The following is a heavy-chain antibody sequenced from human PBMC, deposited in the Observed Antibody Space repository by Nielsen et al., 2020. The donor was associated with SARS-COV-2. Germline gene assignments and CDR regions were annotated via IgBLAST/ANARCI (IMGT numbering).Heavy chain of an antibody. J-gene: IGHJ6*02. V-gene: IGHV3-9*01. CDR1: GFTFDDYA. Sequence: GGSLRLSCTASGFTFDDYAMHWVRQAPGKGLEWVSGISWNSGSIGYADSVKGRFTISRDNAKNSLYLQMNSLRAEDTALYYCAKDPGSSPYYYGMDVWGQGTTVTVSS. CDR2: ISWNSGSI. D-gene: IGHD6-19*01. CDR3: AKDPGSSPYYYGMDV.